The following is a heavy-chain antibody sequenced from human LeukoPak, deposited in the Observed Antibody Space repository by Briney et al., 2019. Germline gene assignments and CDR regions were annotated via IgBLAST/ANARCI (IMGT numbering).Heavy chain of an antibody. J-gene: IGHJ4*02. CDR2: ISSNGGST. CDR1: GFTFSSYA. Sequence: QAGGSLRLSCAASGFTFSSYAMHWVRQAPGKGLEYVSAISSNGGSTYYANSVKGRFTISRDNSKNTLYLQMGSLRAEDMAVYYCARCRYSDYWGQGTLVTVSS. V-gene: IGHV3-64*01. CDR3: ARCRYSDY.